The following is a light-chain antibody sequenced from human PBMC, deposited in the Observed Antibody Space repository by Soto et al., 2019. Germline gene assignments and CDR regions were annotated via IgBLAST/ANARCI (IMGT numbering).Light chain of an antibody. CDR1: NIGSKS. Sequence: SYELTQPPSVSVAPGKTARITCGGNNIGSKSVHWYQQKPGQAPVLVIYYDSDRPSGIPERFSGSNSGNTATLNISRVEAGDEADYYCQVWDSSSDRDVVFGGGTKVTVL. V-gene: IGLV3-21*04. J-gene: IGLJ2*01. CDR2: YDS. CDR3: QVWDSSSDRDVV.